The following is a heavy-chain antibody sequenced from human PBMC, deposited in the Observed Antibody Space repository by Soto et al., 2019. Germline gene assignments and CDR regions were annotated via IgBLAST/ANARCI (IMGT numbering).Heavy chain of an antibody. D-gene: IGHD3-16*01. Sequence: ASVKVSCKASGYTFTGYYMHWVRQAPGQGLEWMGWINPNSGGTNYAQKFQGWVTMTRDTSISTAYMELSRLRSDDTAVYYCARVQIGGHPAYYYYGMDVWGQGTTVTVS. CDR3: ARVQIGGHPAYYYYGMDV. V-gene: IGHV1-2*04. J-gene: IGHJ6*02. CDR2: INPNSGGT. CDR1: GYTFTGYY.